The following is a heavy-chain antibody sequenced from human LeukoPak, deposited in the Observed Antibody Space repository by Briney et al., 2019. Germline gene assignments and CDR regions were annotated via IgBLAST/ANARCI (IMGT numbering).Heavy chain of an antibody. CDR3: ARGGGGLRYFDWLSTGAVYFDY. D-gene: IGHD3-9*01. V-gene: IGHV4-59*01. CDR2: IYYSGST. Sequence: SETLSLTCTVSGGSISSYYWSWIRQPPGKGLEWIGYIYYSGSTNYNPSLKSRVTISVDTYKNQFSLKVSSVTAADTAVYYCARGGGGLRYFDWLSTGAVYFDYWGQGTLVTVSS. J-gene: IGHJ4*02. CDR1: GGSISSYY.